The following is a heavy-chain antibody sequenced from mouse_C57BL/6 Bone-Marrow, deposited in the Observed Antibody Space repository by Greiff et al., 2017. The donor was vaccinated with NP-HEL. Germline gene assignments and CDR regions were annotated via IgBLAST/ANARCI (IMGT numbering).Heavy chain of an antibody. Sequence: VQLQQPGAELVKPGASVKLSCKASGYTFTSYWMHWVKQRPGQGLEWIGMIHPNSGSTNYNEKFKSKATLTVDKSSSTAYMQLSSLTSEDSAVYYCARDYYGSNNYFDYWGQGTTLTVSS. CDR2: IHPNSGST. D-gene: IGHD1-1*01. V-gene: IGHV1-64*01. J-gene: IGHJ2*01. CDR3: ARDYYGSNNYFDY. CDR1: GYTFTSYW.